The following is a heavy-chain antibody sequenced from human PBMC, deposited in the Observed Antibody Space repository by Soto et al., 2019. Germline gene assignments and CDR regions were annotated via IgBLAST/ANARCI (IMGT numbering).Heavy chain of an antibody. CDR1: GGSFCGYY. Sequence: PSETLSLTCAVYGGSFCGYYWSWIRQPPGKGLEWIGEINHSGSTNYNPSLKSRVTISVDTSKNQFSLKLSSVTAADTAVYYCARGLRPTYFDYWGQGTLVTVSS. CDR2: INHSGST. V-gene: IGHV4-34*01. CDR3: ARGLRPTYFDY. J-gene: IGHJ4*02.